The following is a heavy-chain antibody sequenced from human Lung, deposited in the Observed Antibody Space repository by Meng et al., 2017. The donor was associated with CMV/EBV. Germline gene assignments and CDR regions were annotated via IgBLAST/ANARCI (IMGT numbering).Heavy chain of an antibody. CDR3: ARTNYGDYNWFDP. CDR2: IYYSGST. V-gene: IGHV4-31*03. Sequence: QVQREGPGPGWGNPSKTLCLTCTVHGGSIRSGGFYWGWIRKHPGKGLEWIGYIYYSGSTYYNPSLRSRVAISIDTSKNEFSLKLTSVTAADTAVYFCARTNYGDYNWFDPWGQGTLVTVSS. D-gene: IGHD4-17*01. J-gene: IGHJ5*02. CDR1: GGSIRSGGFY.